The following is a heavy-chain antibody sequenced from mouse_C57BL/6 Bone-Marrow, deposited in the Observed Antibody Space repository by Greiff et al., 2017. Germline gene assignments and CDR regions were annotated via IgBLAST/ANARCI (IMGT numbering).Heavy chain of an antibody. CDR3: TTKGGRYFDV. J-gene: IGHJ1*03. Sequence: VQLKESGAELVRPGASVKLSCTASGFNIKDDYMHWVKQRPEQGLEWIGWIDPENGDTEYASEFQGKATITADTSSNTAYLQLSSLTSEDTAVYYCTTKGGRYFDVWGTGTTVTVSS. V-gene: IGHV14-4*01. CDR2: IDPENGDT. D-gene: IGHD1-1*02. CDR1: GFNIKDDY.